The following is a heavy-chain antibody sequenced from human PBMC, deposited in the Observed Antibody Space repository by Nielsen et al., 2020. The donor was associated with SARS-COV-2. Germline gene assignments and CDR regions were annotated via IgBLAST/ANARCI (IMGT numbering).Heavy chain of an antibody. D-gene: IGHD1-26*01. CDR2: INHSGST. CDR1: GGSFRGYY. V-gene: IGHV4-34*01. CDR3: ARLLTNTGNYFRFDP. Sequence: SETLSLTCAVYGGSFRGYYWSWLRQPPGKGLEWIGEINHSGSTNYNPSLKSRVTISVDTSKNQFSLKLTSVTAADTAVYYCARLLTNTGNYFRFDPWGQGTLVTVSS. J-gene: IGHJ5*02.